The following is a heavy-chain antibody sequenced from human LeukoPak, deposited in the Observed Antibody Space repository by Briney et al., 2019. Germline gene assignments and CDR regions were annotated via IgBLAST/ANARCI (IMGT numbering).Heavy chain of an antibody. CDR1: GFSFRSYA. CDR3: ARDGGTDTHDWYFDV. V-gene: IGHV3-64*01. Sequence: PGGSLRLSCAASGFSFRSYAMHWVRQAPGKGLECVSAISSEGGSTYHGNSVRGRFTISRDNSKNTLYLQMNSLRAEDTAVYYCARDGGTDTHDWYFDVWGRGTQVTVSS. J-gene: IGHJ2*01. CDR2: ISSEGGST. D-gene: IGHD3-16*01.